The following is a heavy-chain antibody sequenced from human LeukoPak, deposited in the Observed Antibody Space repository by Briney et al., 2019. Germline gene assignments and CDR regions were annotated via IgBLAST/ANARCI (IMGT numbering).Heavy chain of an antibody. Sequence: GGSLRLSCAASGFTFSDYYMSWIRQAPGEGLEWVSYISSSGSTIYYADSVKGRLTTSRDNAKNSLYLQMNSLRAEDTAVYYCARDRDTAMVQPEDDYWGQGTLVTVSS. CDR2: ISSSGSTI. D-gene: IGHD5-18*01. J-gene: IGHJ4*02. V-gene: IGHV3-11*04. CDR1: GFTFSDYY. CDR3: ARDRDTAMVQPEDDY.